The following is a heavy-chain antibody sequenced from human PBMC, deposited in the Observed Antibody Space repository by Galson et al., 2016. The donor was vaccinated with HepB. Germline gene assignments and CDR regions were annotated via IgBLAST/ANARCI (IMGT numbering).Heavy chain of an antibody. CDR1: GLIFSNYD. V-gene: IGHV3-30-3*02. CDR2: ISTAGRTK. J-gene: IGHJ4*02. D-gene: IGHD2-21*01. Sequence: SLRLSCAASGLIFSNYDFHWVRQAPGKGLEWVAVISTAGRTKFYAESVKGRSTIYRDNSRNTLYLEISSLTTEDAARYYCATDFKLSIPAYFDYWGQGTLVAVSS. CDR3: ATDFKLSIPAYFDY.